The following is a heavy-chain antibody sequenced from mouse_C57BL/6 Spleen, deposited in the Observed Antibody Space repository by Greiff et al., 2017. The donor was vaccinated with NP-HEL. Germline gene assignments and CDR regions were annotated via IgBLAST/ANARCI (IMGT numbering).Heavy chain of an antibody. D-gene: IGHD4-1*01. CDR3: ARRGGLGRAMDY. J-gene: IGHJ4*01. V-gene: IGHV3-1*01. CDR2: ISYSGST. Sequence: VQLKESGPGMVKPSQSLSLTCTVTGYSITSGYDWHWIRHFPGNKLEWMGYISYSGSTNYNPSLKSRISITHDTSKNHFFLKLNSVTTEDTATYYCARRGGLGRAMDYWGQGTSVTVSS. CDR1: GYSITSGYD.